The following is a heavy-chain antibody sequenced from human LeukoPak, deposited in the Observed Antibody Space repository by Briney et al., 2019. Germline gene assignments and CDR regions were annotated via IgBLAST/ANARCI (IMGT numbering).Heavy chain of an antibody. CDR2: ISSSGGST. Sequence: GGSLRLSCAASGFTFSSYAMNWVRQAPGKGLEWVSSISSSGGSTYYADSVKGRFTISRDDSKNTLYVQMNSLRAEDTAVYYCAKVRTGHYFDYWGQGTLVTVSS. J-gene: IGHJ4*02. D-gene: IGHD3/OR15-3a*01. V-gene: IGHV3-23*01. CDR1: GFTFSSYA. CDR3: AKVRTGHYFDY.